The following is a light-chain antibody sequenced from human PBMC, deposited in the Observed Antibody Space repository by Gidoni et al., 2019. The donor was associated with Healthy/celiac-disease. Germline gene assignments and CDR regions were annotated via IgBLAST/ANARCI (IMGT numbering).Light chain of an antibody. CDR2: WAF. V-gene: IGKV4-1*01. CDR1: QSVLYSSNNKNY. Sequence: DIVMTPSPDSLALSLGERATINCKSSQSVLYSSNNKNYLAWYQQKPGQPPKLLIYWAFTRESGVPDRFSGSGSGTDFTLTISRLQAEDVAVYYCQQYYSTPGTFGQGTRLEIK. CDR3: QQYYSTPGT. J-gene: IGKJ5*01.